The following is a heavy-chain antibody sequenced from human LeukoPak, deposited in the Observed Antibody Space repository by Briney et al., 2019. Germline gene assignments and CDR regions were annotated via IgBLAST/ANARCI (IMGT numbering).Heavy chain of an antibody. CDR3: ALISDFDY. Sequence: GGSLRLSCAASGFTFSSYSMNWIRQAPGKGLEWVSSISSSTSYIYYADSVKGRFTISRDNSKNTLYLQMNSLRAEDTAVYYCALISDFDYWGQGTLVTVSS. CDR1: GFTFSSYS. V-gene: IGHV3-21*01. CDR2: ISSSTSYI. J-gene: IGHJ4*02.